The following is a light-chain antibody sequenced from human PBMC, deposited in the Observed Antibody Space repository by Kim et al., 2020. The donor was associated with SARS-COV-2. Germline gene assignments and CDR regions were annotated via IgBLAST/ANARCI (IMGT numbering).Light chain of an antibody. CDR1: QSVSSSY. CDR3: QQYGSSPLT. CDR2: GAS. V-gene: IGKV3-20*01. Sequence: LSPGEDATLSCRASQSVSSSYLAWYQQKPGQAPRLLIYGASSRATGIPDRFSGSGSGTDFTLTISRLEPEDFAVYYCQQYGSSPLTFGGGTKVEI. J-gene: IGKJ4*01.